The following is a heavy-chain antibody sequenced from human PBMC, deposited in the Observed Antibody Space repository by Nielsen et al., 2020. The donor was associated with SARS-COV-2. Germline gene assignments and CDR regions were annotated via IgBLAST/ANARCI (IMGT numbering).Heavy chain of an antibody. CDR1: GYSFPTYW. J-gene: IGHJ6*03. V-gene: IGHV5-51*01. CDR2: IYPGDSDT. CDR3: ARHTRSSSSFYYYYYMDV. Sequence: GESLKISCQGFGYSFPTYWIGWVRQMPGKGLEWMGIIYPGDSDTRYSPSFQGQVTISADKSISTAYLQWSSLKASDTAKYYCARHTRSSSSFYYYYYMDVWGKGTTVTVSS. D-gene: IGHD6-6*01.